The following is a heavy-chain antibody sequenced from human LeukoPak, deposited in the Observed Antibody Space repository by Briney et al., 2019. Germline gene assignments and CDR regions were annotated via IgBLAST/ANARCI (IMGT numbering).Heavy chain of an antibody. D-gene: IGHD6-19*01. CDR2: IWYDGSNK. V-gene: IGHV3-33*01. CDR3: ARDSGYSSGWSAPY. CDR1: GFTFSSYG. J-gene: IGHJ4*02. Sequence: GGSLRLSCAASGFTFSSYGMHWVRQAPGKGLEWVAVIWYDGSNKYYAGSVKGRFTISRDNSKNTLYLQMNSLRAEDTAVYYCARDSGYSSGWSAPYWGQGTLVTVSS.